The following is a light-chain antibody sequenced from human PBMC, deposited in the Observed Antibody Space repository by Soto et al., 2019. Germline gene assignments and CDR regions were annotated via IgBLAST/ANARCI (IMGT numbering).Light chain of an antibody. J-gene: IGKJ1*01. V-gene: IGKV3-20*01. Sequence: EIVVTQSPGTLSLSPVERATLSCRASQSGSSRYLAWYQQKPGQAPRLLIYATSNRATGIPDRFSGSGSGTAFTLTITRLETEDFAVYYCQQDGSSRMFGQGTKVEIK. CDR3: QQDGSSRM. CDR1: QSGSSRY. CDR2: ATS.